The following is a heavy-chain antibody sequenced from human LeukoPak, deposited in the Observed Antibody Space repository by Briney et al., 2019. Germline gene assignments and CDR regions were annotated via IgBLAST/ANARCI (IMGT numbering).Heavy chain of an antibody. J-gene: IGHJ1*01. CDR2: IRQDGSDK. Sequence: GGSLRLSCAASGFTFSSYWMSWVRQAPGKGLEWVANIRQDGSDKCYVDPVKGRFTISRDNAKNLLYLQMNSLRAEDTAVYYCARYSGYGGAEYFQHWGQGTLVTVSS. CDR3: ARYSGYGGAEYFQH. V-gene: IGHV3-7*03. D-gene: IGHD5-12*01. CDR1: GFTFSSYW.